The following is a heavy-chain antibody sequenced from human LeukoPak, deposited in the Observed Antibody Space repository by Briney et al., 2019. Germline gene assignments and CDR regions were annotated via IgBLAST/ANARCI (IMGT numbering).Heavy chain of an antibody. D-gene: IGHD3-16*02. Sequence: ASVKVSCKASGYTFTSYDINWVRQATGQGLEWMGWMNPNSGNTGYAQKFQGRVTMTRNTSISTAYMELSSLRSEDTAVYYCASGSYVWGSYRYRGFDPWGQGTLVTVSP. CDR2: MNPNSGNT. CDR1: GYTFTSYD. V-gene: IGHV1-8*01. J-gene: IGHJ5*02. CDR3: ASGSYVWGSYRYRGFDP.